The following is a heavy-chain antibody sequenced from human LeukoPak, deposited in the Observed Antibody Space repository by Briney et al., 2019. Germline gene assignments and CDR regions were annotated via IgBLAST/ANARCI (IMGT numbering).Heavy chain of an antibody. CDR1: GGSFSGYY. J-gene: IGHJ4*02. CDR2: INHSGST. Sequence: PSETLSLTCAVYGGSFSGYYWSWIRQPPGKGLEWIGEINHSGSTNYNPSLKSRVTISVDTSKNQFSLKLSSVPAADTAVYYCARSGKRMVRGPRPPTGRLGIDYWGQGTLVTVSS. V-gene: IGHV4-34*01. D-gene: IGHD3-10*01. CDR3: ARSGKRMVRGPRPPTGRLGIDY.